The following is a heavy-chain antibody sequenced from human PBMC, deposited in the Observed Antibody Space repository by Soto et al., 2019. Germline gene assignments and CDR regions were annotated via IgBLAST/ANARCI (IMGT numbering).Heavy chain of an antibody. J-gene: IGHJ4*02. CDR2: ISYDGSNK. V-gene: IGHV3-30*18. D-gene: IGHD4-17*01. Sequence: QVQLVESGGGVVQPGRSLRLSCAASGFTFSSYGMHWVRQAPGKGLEWVAVISYDGSNKYYADSVKGRFTISRDNSKNTLYLQMNSLRAEDTAVYYCAKDHYYGDYSAYWGQGTLVTVSS. CDR1: GFTFSSYG. CDR3: AKDHYYGDYSAY.